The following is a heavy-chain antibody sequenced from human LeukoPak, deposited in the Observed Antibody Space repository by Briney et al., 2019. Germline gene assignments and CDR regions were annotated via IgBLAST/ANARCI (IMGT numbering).Heavy chain of an antibody. CDR1: GGSISSSSYY. J-gene: IGHJ4*02. Sequence: SETLSLTCTVSGGSISSSSYYWGWIRQPPGKGLEWIGSIYYSGSTYYNPSLKSRVTISVDTSKNQFSLKLSSVTAADTAVYYCARDTEYSSSQGDYWGQGTLVTVSS. D-gene: IGHD6-6*01. CDR3: ARDTEYSSSQGDY. CDR2: IYYSGST. V-gene: IGHV4-39*07.